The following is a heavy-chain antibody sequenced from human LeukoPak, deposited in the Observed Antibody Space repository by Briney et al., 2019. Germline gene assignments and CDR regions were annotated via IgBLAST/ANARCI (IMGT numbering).Heavy chain of an antibody. CDR1: GFTFSSYA. J-gene: IGHJ4*02. CDR2: ISGSGDSA. V-gene: IGHV3-23*01. CDR3: AKTRGYCSGGSCYSDY. Sequence: TGGSLRLSCAASGFTFSSYAMTWVRQAPGKGLEWVSAISGSGDSAFYADSVKGRFTISRDNSKKTLYLQMNGLRAEDTAAYYCAKTRGYCSGGSCYSDYWGQGTLVTVSS. D-gene: IGHD2-15*01.